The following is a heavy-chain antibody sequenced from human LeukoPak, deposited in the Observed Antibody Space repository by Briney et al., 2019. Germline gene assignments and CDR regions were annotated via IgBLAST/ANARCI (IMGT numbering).Heavy chain of an antibody. CDR1: GFAFSSYT. V-gene: IGHV3-23*01. CDR3: ARFRRFGDAFDF. D-gene: IGHD3-3*01. Sequence: PGGSLRLSCAASGFAFSSYTMTWVRQAPGKGLEWVAVTHSNGDTTHYADSVKGRFTISRDNAKNSLYLQMNSLRVEDTAVYYCARFRRFGDAFDFWGQGTMVTVSS. J-gene: IGHJ3*01. CDR2: THSNGDTT.